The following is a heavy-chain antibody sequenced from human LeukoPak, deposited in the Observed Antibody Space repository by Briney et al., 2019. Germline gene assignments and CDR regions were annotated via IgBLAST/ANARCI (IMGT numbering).Heavy chain of an antibody. CDR3: ASSGEEDSSGDY. Sequence: SETLSLTCTVSGVSISSYYWSWIRQPPGEGLEGSGYIYYSGSTNYNPSLKSRVTISVDTSKNQFSLKLSSVTAADTAVYYCASSGEEDSSGDYWGQGTLVTVSS. CDR2: IYYSGST. J-gene: IGHJ4*02. D-gene: IGHD7-27*01. V-gene: IGHV4-59*01. CDR1: GVSISSYY.